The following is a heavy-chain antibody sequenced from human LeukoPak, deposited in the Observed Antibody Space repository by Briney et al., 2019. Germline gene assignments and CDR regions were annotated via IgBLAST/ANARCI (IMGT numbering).Heavy chain of an antibody. J-gene: IGHJ4*02. Sequence: PGGSLRLSCAASGFTFSSYSMNWVRQAPGKGLEWVSSISSSSSYIYYADSVKGRFTISRDNAKNSLYLQMNSLRAEDTAVYYCARALTELEWLTDYFDYWGQGTLVTVSS. V-gene: IGHV3-21*01. CDR2: ISSSSSYI. CDR3: ARALTELEWLTDYFDY. CDR1: GFTFSSYS. D-gene: IGHD3-3*01.